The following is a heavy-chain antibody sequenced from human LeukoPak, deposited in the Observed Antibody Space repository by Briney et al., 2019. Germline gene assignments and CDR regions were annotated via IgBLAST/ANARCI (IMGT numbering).Heavy chain of an antibody. V-gene: IGHV3-15*01. CDR3: TTDCVGATDFDY. CDR2: IKSKTDGGTT. Sequence: PGGSLTLSCAASGFTFSNAWMSGVRQAPGKGGEGVVRIKSKTDGGTTDSDAPVKHRFTISRDDSHTTLYLQMNSLKTEDTAVYYCTTDCVGATDFDYWGQGNLVTVSS. D-gene: IGHD1-26*01. CDR1: GFTFSNAW. J-gene: IGHJ4*02.